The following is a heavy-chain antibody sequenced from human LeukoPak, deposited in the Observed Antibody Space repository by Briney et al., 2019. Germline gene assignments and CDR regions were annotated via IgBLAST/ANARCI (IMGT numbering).Heavy chain of an antibody. J-gene: IGHJ4*02. CDR2: IIPIFGTA. CDR1: GGTFSSYA. V-gene: IGHV1-69*06. D-gene: IGHD3-22*01. CDR3: ATDGGIHYDSSGRRVYYFEY. Sequence: SSVKVSCKASGGTFSSYAISWVRQAPGQGLEWMGGIIPIFGTANYAQKFQGRVTMTEDTSTDTAYMELSSLRSEDTAVYYCATDGGIHYDSSGRRVYYFEYWGQGTLVTVSS.